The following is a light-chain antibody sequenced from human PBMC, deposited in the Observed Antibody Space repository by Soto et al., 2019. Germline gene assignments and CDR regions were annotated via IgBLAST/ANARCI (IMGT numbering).Light chain of an antibody. CDR3: QQYNNWPPWT. J-gene: IGKJ1*01. V-gene: IGKV3-15*01. CDR2: GAS. Sequence: EIVMTQSPATLSVSPGERATISCRASQSVSSNLAWYQQKPGQAPRLLIYGASTRATGIPARFSGSGSGTEFTLNISSLQSEDFAVYYCQQYNNWPPWTFGQGTKVEIK. CDR1: QSVSSN.